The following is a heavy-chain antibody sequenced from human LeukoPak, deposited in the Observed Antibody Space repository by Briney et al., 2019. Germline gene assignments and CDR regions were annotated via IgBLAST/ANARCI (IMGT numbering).Heavy chain of an antibody. Sequence: GGSLRLSCAASRFSFSDFYMSWIRQAPGMGLEWISYIGTRSNPIYYADSVKGRFTISRDDAKNSLYLQMNSLRDEDTAVYFCAREARGSGRDFDYWGQGILVTVSS. V-gene: IGHV3-11*01. CDR2: IGTRSNPI. J-gene: IGHJ4*02. CDR3: AREARGSGRDFDY. CDR1: RFSFSDFY. D-gene: IGHD1-26*01.